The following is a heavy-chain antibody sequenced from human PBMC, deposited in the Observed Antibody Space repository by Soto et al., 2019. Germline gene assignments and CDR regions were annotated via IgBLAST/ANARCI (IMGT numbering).Heavy chain of an antibody. CDR3: ARLGIAASYYYGMDV. J-gene: IGHJ6*02. Sequence: SVKVSCKASGGTFSSYAISWVQQAPGQGLEWMGGIIPIFGTANYAQKFQGRVTITADKSTSTAYMELSSLRSEDTAVYYCARLGIAASYYYGMDVWGQGTTVTVSS. V-gene: IGHV1-69*06. CDR1: GGTFSSYA. CDR2: IIPIFGTA. D-gene: IGHD6-13*01.